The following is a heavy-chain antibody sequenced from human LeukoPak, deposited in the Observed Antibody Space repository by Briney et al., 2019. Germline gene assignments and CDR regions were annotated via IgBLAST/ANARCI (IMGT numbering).Heavy chain of an antibody. CDR3: ARGRLERRRRNYYYYYMDV. Sequence: ASVKVSCKASGYTFTSYDINWVRQATGQGLEWMGWMNPNSGNTGYAQKFQGRVTITRNTSISTAYMELSSLRSEDTAVYYCARGRLERRRRNYYYYYMDVWGKGTTVTVS. CDR2: MNPNSGNT. CDR1: GYTFTSYD. D-gene: IGHD1-1*01. J-gene: IGHJ6*03. V-gene: IGHV1-8*03.